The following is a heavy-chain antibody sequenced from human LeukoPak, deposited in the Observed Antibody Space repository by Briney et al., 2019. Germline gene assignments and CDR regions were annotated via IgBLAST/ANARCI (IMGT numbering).Heavy chain of an antibody. Sequence: SETLSLTCTVSGGSISSGSYYWSWIRQPAGKGLEWIGRIYTSGSTNYNPSLKSRVTISVDTSKNQFSLKLSSVTAADTAVYYCARALRITMRKSAITYFDYWGQGTLVIVSS. V-gene: IGHV4-61*02. D-gene: IGHD3-22*01. CDR1: GGSISSGSYY. CDR2: IYTSGST. J-gene: IGHJ4*02. CDR3: ARALRITMRKSAITYFDY.